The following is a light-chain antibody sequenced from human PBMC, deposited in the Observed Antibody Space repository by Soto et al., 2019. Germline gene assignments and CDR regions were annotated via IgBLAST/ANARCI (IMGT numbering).Light chain of an antibody. CDR2: AAS. J-gene: IGKJ5*01. CDR1: QSISGY. Sequence: DIQMTQSRPSLSASVVDRVAITCRASQSISGYLNWYQQKPGKAPKFLIYAASSLQSGVPSRFSGSGSGTDFTLTISSLQPEDFATYYCQQSYSAPITFGQGTRLEIK. V-gene: IGKV1-39*01. CDR3: QQSYSAPIT.